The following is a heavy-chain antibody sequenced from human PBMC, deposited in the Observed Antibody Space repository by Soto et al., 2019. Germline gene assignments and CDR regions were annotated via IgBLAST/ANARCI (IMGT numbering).Heavy chain of an antibody. J-gene: IGHJ4*02. CDR1: GFIFSSYW. CDR2: MNEYGSER. D-gene: IGHD4-17*01. V-gene: IGHV3-7*02. CDR3: ASLMTTVTTVVDY. Sequence: GGSLRLSCSASGFIFSSYWMSWLRQAPGKGLEWVASMNEYGSERYYVDSVKGRFTISRDNAKNSLYLQMNSLRAEDTAVYYCASLMTTVTTVVDYRGQGTLVTVSS.